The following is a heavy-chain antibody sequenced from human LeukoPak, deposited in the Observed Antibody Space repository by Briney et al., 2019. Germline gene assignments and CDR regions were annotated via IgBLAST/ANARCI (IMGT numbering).Heavy chain of an antibody. V-gene: IGHV1-18*01. CDR1: GYTFTSYG. CDR2: ISAYNGNT. J-gene: IGHJ4*02. CDR3: ARDEPTYCTNGVCPYFDY. Sequence: ASVKVSCKASGYTFTSYGISWVRQAPGQGLEWMGWISAYNGNTNYAQKLQGRVTVTTDTSTSTAYMELRSLRSDDTAVYYCARDEPTYCTNGVCPYFDYWGQGTLVTVSS. D-gene: IGHD2-8*01.